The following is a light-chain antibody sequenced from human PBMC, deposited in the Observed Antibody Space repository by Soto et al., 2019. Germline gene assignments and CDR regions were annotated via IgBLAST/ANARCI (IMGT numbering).Light chain of an antibody. CDR3: ASWDDSLSGVV. CDR2: SNN. CDR1: SSNLGSNN. V-gene: IGLV1-44*01. J-gene: IGLJ2*01. Sequence: QAVVTQPPSASGTPGQRVTISCSGSSSNLGSNNVNWYQQLPGAAPKLLMFSNNQRPSGVPDRFSGSKSGSSASLAISGLQSDDEADYYCASWDDSLSGVVFGGGTKLTVL.